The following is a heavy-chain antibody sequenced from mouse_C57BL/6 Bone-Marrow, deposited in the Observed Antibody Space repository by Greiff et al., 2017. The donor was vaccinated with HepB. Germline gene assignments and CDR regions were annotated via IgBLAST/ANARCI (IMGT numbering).Heavy chain of an antibody. Sequence: EVQLQQSGPELVKPGASVKISCKASGYSFTGYYMNWVKQSPEKSLEWIGEINPSTGGTTYNQKFKAKATLTVDKSSSTAYMQLKSLTSEDSAVDYCARPGLLYDYFDYWGQGTTLTVSS. V-gene: IGHV1-42*01. CDR2: INPSTGGT. CDR3: ARPGLLYDYFDY. CDR1: GYSFTGYY. D-gene: IGHD2-12*01. J-gene: IGHJ2*01.